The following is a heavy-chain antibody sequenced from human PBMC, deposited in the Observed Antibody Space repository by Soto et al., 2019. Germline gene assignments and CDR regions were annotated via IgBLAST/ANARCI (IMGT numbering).Heavy chain of an antibody. CDR3: ARGHYDFWSGYQIGFDY. Sequence: SETLSLTCTVSGGSISSSSYYWGWIRQPPGKGLEWIGSIYYSGSTYYNPSLKSRVTISVDTSKNQFSLKLSSVTAADTAVYYCARGHYDFWSGYQIGFDYWGQGTLVTVSS. V-gene: IGHV4-39*01. CDR2: IYYSGST. D-gene: IGHD3-3*01. J-gene: IGHJ4*02. CDR1: GGSISSSSYY.